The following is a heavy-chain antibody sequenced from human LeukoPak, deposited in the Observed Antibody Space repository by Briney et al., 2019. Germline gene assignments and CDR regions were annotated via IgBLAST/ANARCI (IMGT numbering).Heavy chain of an antibody. CDR2: MYSGGST. CDR3: ARDLGGYWYFDL. Sequence: SGGSLRLSCAASGFTVSSNYMSWVRQAPGKGLEWVSVMYSGGSTYYADSVKGRFTISRDNSKNTLYLQMNSLRAEDTAVYYCARDLGGYWYFDLWGRGTLVTVSS. CDR1: GFTVSSNY. J-gene: IGHJ2*01. V-gene: IGHV3-53*01.